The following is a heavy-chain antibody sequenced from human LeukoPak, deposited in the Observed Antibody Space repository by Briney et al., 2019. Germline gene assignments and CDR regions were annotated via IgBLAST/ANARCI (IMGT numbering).Heavy chain of an antibody. CDR2: IVGSST. J-gene: IGHJ4*02. V-gene: IGHV3-23*01. CDR3: TKDESYRSWYN. Sequence: GGSLRLSFAASGFTFSDYHMAWVRQAPGKGLEWVSAIVGSSTYYADSVKGRFTISRDNSENTLYLQMNSLRAEDTAVYYCTKDESYRSWYNWGQGTLVTVSS. D-gene: IGHD6-13*01. CDR1: GFTFSDYH.